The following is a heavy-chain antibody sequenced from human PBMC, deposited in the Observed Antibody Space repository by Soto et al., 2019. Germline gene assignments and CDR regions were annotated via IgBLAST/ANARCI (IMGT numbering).Heavy chain of an antibody. CDR3: AGLGYSKGYAY. V-gene: IGHV1-69*06. J-gene: IGHJ4*02. Sequence: QVQLVQSGAEVKEPGSSVKVSCRASGVTVSSYVIIWVRQAPGQGLEWMGGVIPLLGTVNYEQRFRGRVTITAEKSTSTAYMELHSLRAEDTGVYYGAGLGYSKGYAYWGQGTPVTVSS. D-gene: IGHD4-4*01. CDR2: VIPLLGTV. CDR1: GVTVSSYV.